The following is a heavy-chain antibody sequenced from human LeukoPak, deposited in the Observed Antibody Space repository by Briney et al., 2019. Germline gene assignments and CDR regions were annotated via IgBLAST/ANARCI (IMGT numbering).Heavy chain of an antibody. CDR1: GFTFSDYY. CDR3: ARDSLDIVVVPAATYYYYYGMDV. J-gene: IGHJ6*02. Sequence: GGSLRLSCAASGFTFSDYYMSWIRQAPGKGLEWVSYISSSGSTIYYADSVKGRFTISRDNAKNSLYLQMNSLRDEDTAVYYCARDSLDIVVVPAATYYYYYGMDVWGQGTTVTVSS. D-gene: IGHD2-2*01. CDR2: ISSSGSTI. V-gene: IGHV3-11*04.